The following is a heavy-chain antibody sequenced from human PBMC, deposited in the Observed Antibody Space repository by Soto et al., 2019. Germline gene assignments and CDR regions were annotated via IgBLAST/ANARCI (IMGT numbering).Heavy chain of an antibody. V-gene: IGHV1-18*01. CDR2: INAYNGNT. Sequence: QVQLVQSGAEVKKPGASVKVSCKASGYTFTTYGISWVRQAPGQGLEWMGWINAYNGNTNYAQKLQGRVTMTTDTXXXXXXXXXXXXXXXXXAVYXXXXXXXAGTYFDYWGQGTLVTVSS. CDR1: GYTFTTYG. CDR3: XXXXXAGTYFDY. J-gene: IGHJ4*02. D-gene: IGHD6-19*01.